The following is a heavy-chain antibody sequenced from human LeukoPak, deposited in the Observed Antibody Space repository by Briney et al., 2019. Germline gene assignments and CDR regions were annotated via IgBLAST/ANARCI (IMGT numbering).Heavy chain of an antibody. D-gene: IGHD2-2*01. CDR3: ARGTRYFVVVPAAWFDP. Sequence: GGSLRLSCAASGFTFSSYSMNWVRQAPGKGLEWVSYISSSSSTIYYADSVKGRFTISRDNAKNSLYLQMNSLRDEDTAVYYCARGTRYFVVVPAAWFDPWGQGTLVTVSS. V-gene: IGHV3-48*02. CDR2: ISSSSSTI. J-gene: IGHJ5*02. CDR1: GFTFSSYS.